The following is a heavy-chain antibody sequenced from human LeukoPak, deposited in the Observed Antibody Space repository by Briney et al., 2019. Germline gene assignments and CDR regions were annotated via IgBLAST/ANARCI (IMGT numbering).Heavy chain of an antibody. D-gene: IGHD3-10*01. J-gene: IGHJ4*02. CDR3: ARAHYFGSGSYFDY. Sequence: SQALSLTCTVSGASIRSEGYYWSWIRQSPGKGLEWLGYINYSGSTYYNPSLKSRVSISVGTSKNRFSLNLNSVTAADTAVYFCARAHYFGSGSYFDYWGQGTLVAVSS. CDR1: GASIRSEGYY. V-gene: IGHV4-30-4*01. CDR2: INYSGST.